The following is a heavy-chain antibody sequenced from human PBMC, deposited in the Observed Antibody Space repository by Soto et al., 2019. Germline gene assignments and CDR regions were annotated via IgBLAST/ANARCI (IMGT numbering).Heavy chain of an antibody. D-gene: IGHD3-22*01. J-gene: IGHJ3*02. CDR2: INPNSGGT. V-gene: IGHV1-2*02. CDR3: ARDLKYYYDSSGLESDAFDI. Sequence: ASVKVSCKASGYTFTGYYMHWVRQAPGQGLEWMGWINPNSGGTNYAQKFQGRVTMTRDTSISTAYMELSRLRSDDTAVYYCARDLKYYYDSSGLESDAFDIWGQGTMGTVS. CDR1: GYTFTGYY.